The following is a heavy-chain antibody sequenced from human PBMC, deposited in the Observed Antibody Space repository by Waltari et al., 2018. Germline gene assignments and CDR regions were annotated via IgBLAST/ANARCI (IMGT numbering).Heavy chain of an antibody. V-gene: IGHV3-30*01. D-gene: IGHD3-22*01. Sequence: QVQLVESGGGVVQPGRSLRLSCAASGFTFSSYAMHWVRQAPGKGLEWVAVISYDGSNKYYADSVKGRFTISRDNSKNTLYLQMNSLRAEDTAVYYCARDYYDSSGYYPWGQGTLVTVSS. CDR3: ARDYYDSSGYYP. CDR2: ISYDGSNK. J-gene: IGHJ5*02. CDR1: GFTFSSYA.